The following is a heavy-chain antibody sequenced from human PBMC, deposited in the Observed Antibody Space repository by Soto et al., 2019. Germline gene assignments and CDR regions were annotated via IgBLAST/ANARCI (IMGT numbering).Heavy chain of an antibody. CDR2: ISYDGSNK. Sequence: GGSLRLSCAASGFTFSSYGMHWVRQAPGKGLEWVAVISYDGSNKYYADSVKGRFTISRDNSKNTLYLQMNSLRAEDTAVYYRAKETATVPAAIGDYWGQGTLVTVSS. D-gene: IGHD2-2*01. CDR1: GFTFSSYG. CDR3: AKETATVPAAIGDY. J-gene: IGHJ4*02. V-gene: IGHV3-30*18.